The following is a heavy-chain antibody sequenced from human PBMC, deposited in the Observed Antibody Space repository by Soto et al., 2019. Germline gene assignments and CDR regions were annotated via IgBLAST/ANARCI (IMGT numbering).Heavy chain of an antibody. CDR3: ARALYSSSWYGY. CDR2: IHYSGST. Sequence: PSETLSLTCSVSGVSISSYFWSWIRQAPAKGLEWIGYIHYSGSTNYNPSLKSRVTISVDTSKNQFSLKLSSVTAADTAVYYCARALYSSSWYGYWGQGTLVTVSS. CDR1: GVSISSYF. D-gene: IGHD6-13*01. V-gene: IGHV4-59*01. J-gene: IGHJ4*02.